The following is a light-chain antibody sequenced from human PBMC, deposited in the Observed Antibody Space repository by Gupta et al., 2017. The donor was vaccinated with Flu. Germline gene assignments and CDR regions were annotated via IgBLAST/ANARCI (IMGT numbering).Light chain of an antibody. CDR3: QKHDSAPFT. CDR1: RDIGHS. CDR2: GGS. Sequence: TSTCRASRDIGHSLAWYQQRPGEVPKVLIYGGSSGRAGVPSRFAGGGSGREFTLTISNLQPEDFATYFCQKHDSAPFTFGHGTRVDLK. V-gene: IGKV1-27*01. J-gene: IGKJ3*01.